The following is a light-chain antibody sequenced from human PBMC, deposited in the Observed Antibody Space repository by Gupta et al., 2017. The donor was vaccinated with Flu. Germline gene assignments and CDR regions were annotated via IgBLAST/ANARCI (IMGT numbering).Light chain of an antibody. V-gene: IGLV3-19*01. CDR1: SLRSYY. CDR3: HSRDSSGNHRV. Sequence: GKTVRIKGQGDSLRSYYASWYQQKPRQAPVLVIYGKNNRPSGIPDRFSGSNSGNTASLTITGAQAEDEADYYCHSRDSSGNHRVFGGGTKLTVL. CDR2: GKN. J-gene: IGLJ3*02.